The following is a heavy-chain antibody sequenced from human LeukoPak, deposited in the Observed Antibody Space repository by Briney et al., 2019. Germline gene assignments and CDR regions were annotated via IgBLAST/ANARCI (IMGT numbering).Heavy chain of an antibody. D-gene: IGHD5-18*01. CDR3: AKDLAPRGYSYDFDY. J-gene: IGHJ4*02. CDR2: IKEDGSDK. Sequence: GGSLRLSCAASGFIFSTYWMAWVRQAPGKGLEWVANIKEDGSDKNYVVSMKGRFTISRDNAKNSLYLQMNSLRAEDTAVYYCAKDLAPRGYSYDFDYWGQGTLVTVSS. V-gene: IGHV3-7*01. CDR1: GFIFSTYW.